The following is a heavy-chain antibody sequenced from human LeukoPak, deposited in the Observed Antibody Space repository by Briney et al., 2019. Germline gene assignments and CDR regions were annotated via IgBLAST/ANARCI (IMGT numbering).Heavy chain of an antibody. CDR1: GFTFSNYA. J-gene: IGHJ4*02. Sequence: PGGSLRLSCSAPGFTFSNYAMHWVRQAPGKGLEYVSAISSKGDSTYYADSVKGRFTISRDNSKNTLYLQMSSLRAEDTAVYYCVQASIGTSFHWGQGTLVTVSS. CDR2: ISSKGDST. V-gene: IGHV3-64D*06. CDR3: VQASIGTSFH. D-gene: IGHD1-26*01.